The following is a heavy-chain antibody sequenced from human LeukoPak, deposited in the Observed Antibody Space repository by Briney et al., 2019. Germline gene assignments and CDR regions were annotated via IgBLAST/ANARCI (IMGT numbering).Heavy chain of an antibody. V-gene: IGHV3-23*01. CDR3: AKGYSSGWRTYFDY. CDR1: GFTFSSCA. CDR2: IISTGGST. Sequence: GGSLRLSCAASGFTFSSCAMSWVRQAPGKGLEWVSSIISTGGSTYYADSVKGRFTISRDNSKSTLSLQMDSLRAEDTAVYYCAKGYSSGWRTYFDYWGQGTLVTVSS. J-gene: IGHJ4*02. D-gene: IGHD6-19*01.